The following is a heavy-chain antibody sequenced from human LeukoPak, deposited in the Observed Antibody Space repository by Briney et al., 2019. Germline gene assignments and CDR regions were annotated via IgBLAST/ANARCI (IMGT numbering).Heavy chain of an antibody. CDR1: GFTFSSYS. V-gene: IGHV3-33*08. J-gene: IGHJ3*01. CDR2: IWAAGNDD. D-gene: IGHD3-22*01. CDR3: VGDPPNSGYAFQV. Sequence: PGGSLRLSCAASGFTFSSYSMNWVRQAPGKGLEWVAFIWAAGNDDFYADSVKGRFPISRDNSKNMVYLQMNSLRAEDTALYYCVGDPPNSGYAFQVWGHGTVVTVSS.